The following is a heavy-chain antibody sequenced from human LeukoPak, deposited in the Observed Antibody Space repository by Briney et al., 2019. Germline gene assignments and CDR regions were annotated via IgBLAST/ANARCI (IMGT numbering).Heavy chain of an antibody. D-gene: IGHD3-3*01. J-gene: IGHJ6*02. CDR2: ISSSSSYI. CDR3: ARDTPKPKGITIFGVVIMAYYGMDV. V-gene: IGHV3-21*01. CDR1: GFTFSSYS. Sequence: GGSLRLSCAASGFTFSSYSMNWVRQAPGKGLEWVSSISSSSSYIYYADSVKGRFTISRDNAKNSLYLQMNSLRAEDTAVYYCARDTPKPKGITIFGVVIMAYYGMDVWGRGTTVTVSS.